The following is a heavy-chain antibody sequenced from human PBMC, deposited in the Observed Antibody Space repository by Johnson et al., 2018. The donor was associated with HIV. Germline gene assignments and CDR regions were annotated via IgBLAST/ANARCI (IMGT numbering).Heavy chain of an antibody. D-gene: IGHD3-22*01. CDR1: GFTVSSNY. CDR3: ARDYDSSGYVGAFDI. V-gene: IGHV3-66*01. Sequence: VQLVESGGGVVQPGRSLRLSCAASGFTVSSNYMSWVRQAPGKGLEWVSVIYSGGSTYYADSVKGRFTISRDNSKNTLYLQMNRLRAEDTAVYYCARDYDSSGYVGAFDIWGQGTMVTVSS. J-gene: IGHJ3*02. CDR2: IYSGGST.